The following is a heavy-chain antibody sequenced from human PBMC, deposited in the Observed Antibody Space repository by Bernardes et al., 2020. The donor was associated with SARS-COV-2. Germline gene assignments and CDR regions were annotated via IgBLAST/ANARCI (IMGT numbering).Heavy chain of an antibody. V-gene: IGHV3-23*01. Sequence: GGSLRLSCAASGFTFSDNAMTWVRQAPGKGLEWVAVISASGASAYYGDSVKGRFTISRDNPQNTLYLQLNSLTTEDTAVYYCAKDLGLNRGFDYWGQGTLVTVSS. J-gene: IGHJ4*02. D-gene: IGHD3-16*01. CDR2: ISASGASA. CDR1: GFTFSDNA. CDR3: AKDLGLNRGFDY.